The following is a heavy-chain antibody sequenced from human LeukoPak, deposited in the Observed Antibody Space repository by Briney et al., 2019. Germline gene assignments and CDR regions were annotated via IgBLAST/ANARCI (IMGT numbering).Heavy chain of an antibody. J-gene: IGHJ4*02. Sequence: SETLSLTCTVSGGSISSFYWSWIRQPPGKGLEWLGYFHYSGSANYNPSLKSRVTISVDTSKNQIFPKLSSVTAADTAVYYCATHPPRYCTGGSCSDYWGQGTLVTVSS. CDR3: ATHPPRYCTGGSCSDY. V-gene: IGHV4-59*01. D-gene: IGHD2-15*01. CDR1: GGSISSFY. CDR2: FHYSGSA.